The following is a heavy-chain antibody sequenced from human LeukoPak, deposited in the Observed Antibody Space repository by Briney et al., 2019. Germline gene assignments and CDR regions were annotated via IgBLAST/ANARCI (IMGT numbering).Heavy chain of an antibody. CDR1: GYTFTGYY. J-gene: IGHJ4*02. CDR3: ARGMAYHSSSWYVYYFDY. D-gene: IGHD6-13*01. CDR2: INPNSGGT. V-gene: IGHV1-2*06. Sequence: ASVKVSCKASGYTFTGYYMHWVRQAPGQGLEWMGRINPNSGGTNYAQKFQGRVTITTDESTSTAYMELSSLRSEDTAVYYCARGMAYHSSSWYVYYFDYWGQGTLVTVSS.